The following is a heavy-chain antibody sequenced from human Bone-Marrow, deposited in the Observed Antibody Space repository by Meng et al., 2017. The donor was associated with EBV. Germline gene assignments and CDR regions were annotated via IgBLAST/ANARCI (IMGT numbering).Heavy chain of an antibody. V-gene: IGHV3-30*18. J-gene: IGHJ4*02. CDR1: GFTFSSYG. D-gene: IGHD2/OR15-2a*01. Sequence: QVQLVESGGGVVQPGKSLRLSCVASGFTFSSYGMHWVRQAPGKGLEWVAVISYHEKNKYYGDSMKGRFTISRDNSKNTLYLQMDSLTADDTATYFCVKEDCDSRTCAFDRWGQGTLVTVSS. CDR2: ISYHEKNK. CDR3: VKEDCDSRTCAFDR.